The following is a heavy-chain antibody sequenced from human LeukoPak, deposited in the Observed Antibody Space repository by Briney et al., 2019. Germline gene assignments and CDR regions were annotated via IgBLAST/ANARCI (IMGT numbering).Heavy chain of an antibody. D-gene: IGHD3-10*01. V-gene: IGHV3-48*01. CDR2: ISSSSSTI. Sequence: PGGSLRLSCAASGFTFSSYSMNWVRQAPGKGLEWVSYISSSSSTIYYADSVKGRFTISRDNAKNSLYLQMNSLRAEDTAVYYCARDPRRVTMVRGVNFDYWGQGTLVTVSS. CDR3: ARDPRRVTMVRGVNFDY. J-gene: IGHJ4*02. CDR1: GFTFSSYS.